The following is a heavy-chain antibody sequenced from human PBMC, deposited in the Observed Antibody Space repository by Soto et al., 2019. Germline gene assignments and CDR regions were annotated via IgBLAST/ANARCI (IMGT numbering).Heavy chain of an antibody. D-gene: IGHD5-12*01. V-gene: IGHV1-3*01. CDR1: GYTFDNYA. CDR2: IHAGNGYT. J-gene: IGHJ3*02. CDR3: ARVPYSGYDFKLAFDI. Sequence: QVQLVQSGAQVKKPGASVKVSCKASGYTFDNYALHWVRQAPGRRLEWMGWIHAGNGYTKYSQSFQGIDTITRDTPTSTNHMHLSSLKSEDTAVYYCARVPYSGYDFKLAFDILCQGTMVTVYS.